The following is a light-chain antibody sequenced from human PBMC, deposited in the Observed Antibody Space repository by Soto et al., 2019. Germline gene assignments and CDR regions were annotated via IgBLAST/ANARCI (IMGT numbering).Light chain of an antibody. CDR3: QQYNNWPPM. CDR1: QSVSSY. J-gene: IGKJ1*01. V-gene: IGKV3-15*01. Sequence: EIVMTQSPATLSVSPGERATLSCRASQSVSSYLAWYQQKPGQPPRLLISGASTRATGIPARFSGSGSGTEFTLTISSLQSEDFAVYYCQQYNNWPPMFGQGTKVDIK. CDR2: GAS.